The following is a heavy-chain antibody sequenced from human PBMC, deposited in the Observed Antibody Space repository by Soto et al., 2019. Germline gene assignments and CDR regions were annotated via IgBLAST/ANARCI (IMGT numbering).Heavy chain of an antibody. CDR3: IGDGGATDWFDP. CDR2: ISSSSSTI. V-gene: IGHV3-48*02. CDR1: GVTFCSYG. J-gene: IGHJ5*02. Sequence: QPGGSLRLSCAASGVTFCSYGMHWVRQAPGKGLEWVSYISSSSSTIYYADSVKGRFTISRDNAKNSLYLQMNSLRDEDTAVYYCIGDGGATDWFDPWGQGTLVTVSS. D-gene: IGHD1-26*01.